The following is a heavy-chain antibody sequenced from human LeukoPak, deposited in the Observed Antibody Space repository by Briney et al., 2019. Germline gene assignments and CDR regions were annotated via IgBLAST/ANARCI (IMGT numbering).Heavy chain of an antibody. V-gene: IGHV1-18*01. Sequence: ASVKVSFKASGYTFTSYGISWVRQAPGQGLEWMGWISAYNGNTNYAQKLQGRVTMTTDTSTSTAYMELRSLRSDDTAVYYCARGTRGVNSPYFDYWGQGTPVTVSS. J-gene: IGHJ4*02. D-gene: IGHD4-23*01. CDR2: ISAYNGNT. CDR3: ARGTRGVNSPYFDY. CDR1: GYTFTSYG.